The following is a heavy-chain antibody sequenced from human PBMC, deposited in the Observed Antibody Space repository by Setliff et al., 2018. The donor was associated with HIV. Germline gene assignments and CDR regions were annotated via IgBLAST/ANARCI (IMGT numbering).Heavy chain of an antibody. J-gene: IGHJ6*03. D-gene: IGHD3-3*01. CDR2: INHSGRT. CDR3: ARGFSGDYMFTGYLDV. CDR1: GGSFSGYY. V-gene: IGHV4-34*01. Sequence: SETLSLTCAVYGGSFSGYYWSWIRQAPGKGLEWIGEINHSGRTKYNPSLKSRVTLSVDTSKNQFSLKLTSVTAADTAFYYCARGFSGDYMFTGYLDVWGKGTTVTVSS.